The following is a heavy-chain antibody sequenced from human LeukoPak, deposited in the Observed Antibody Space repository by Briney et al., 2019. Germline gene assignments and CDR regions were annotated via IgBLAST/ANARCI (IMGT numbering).Heavy chain of an antibody. Sequence: PGGSLRLSCAASGFTVSSNYMSWVRPAPGKGLEWGSDIYSGGSTYYADSVKGRFTISRDNSKNTLYLQMNSLRAEDTAVYYCARGQELPFDPWGQGTLVTVSS. D-gene: IGHD1-7*01. V-gene: IGHV3-53*01. CDR3: ARGQELPFDP. CDR1: GFTVSSNY. J-gene: IGHJ5*02. CDR2: IYSGGST.